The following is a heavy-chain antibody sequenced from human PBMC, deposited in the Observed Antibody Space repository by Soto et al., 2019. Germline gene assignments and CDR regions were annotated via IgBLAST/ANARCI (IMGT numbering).Heavy chain of an antibody. J-gene: IGHJ5*02. V-gene: IGHV4-61*08. Sequence: SETLSLTCTVSGGSIDSGDYYWSWIRQPPGKGLEWIGYVYYSGTTNYNPFLKSRVTLSLDKSKNQFSLKMNSVTAADTAVYYCAKTPYGDYFDNWFDPWGQGTLVTVSS. CDR1: GGSIDSGDYY. D-gene: IGHD4-17*01. CDR3: AKTPYGDYFDNWFDP. CDR2: VYYSGTT.